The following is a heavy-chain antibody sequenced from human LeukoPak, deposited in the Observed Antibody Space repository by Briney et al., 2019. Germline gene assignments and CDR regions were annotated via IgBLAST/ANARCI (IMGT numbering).Heavy chain of an antibody. CDR2: INRDGSTT. Sequence: GGSLRLSCAASGFTFSNYWVHWVRQAPGKGLVWVSRINRDGSTTNYADSVKGRFTVSRDNAKNALNLQMNSLRAEDTAVYYCARDRKSGESSEIDFWGQGTLVTVSS. CDR1: GFTFSNYW. V-gene: IGHV3-74*01. CDR3: ARDRKSGESSEIDF. J-gene: IGHJ4*02. D-gene: IGHD3-10*01.